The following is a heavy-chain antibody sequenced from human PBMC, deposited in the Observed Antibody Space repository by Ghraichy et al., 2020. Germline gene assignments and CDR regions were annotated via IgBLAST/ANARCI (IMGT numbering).Heavy chain of an antibody. V-gene: IGHV3-33*01. CDR1: GFTFSSYG. CDR2: IWYDGSKT. J-gene: IGHJ4*02. CDR3: ARDRGISGWYYFDS. D-gene: IGHD6-19*01. Sequence: LTCAASGFTFSSYGMHWVRQAPGKGLEWVAVIWYDGSKTYYVDSVKGRFTISKDNSKNTLYLQMNSLRAEDTAVYYCARDRGISGWYYFDSWGQGTLVTVSS.